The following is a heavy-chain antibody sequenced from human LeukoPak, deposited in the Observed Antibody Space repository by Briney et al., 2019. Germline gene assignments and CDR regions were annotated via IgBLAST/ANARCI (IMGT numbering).Heavy chain of an antibody. CDR2: IYTSGST. V-gene: IGHV4-4*07. J-gene: IGHJ5*02. CDR1: GGSISSYY. CDR3: ARAIIVPAAFGPPHPGQLGVYWFDP. D-gene: IGHD2-2*01. Sequence: PSETLSLTCTVSGGSISSYYWSWIRQPAGKGLEWIGRIYTSGSTNYNPSLKSRVTMSVDTSKNQFSLKLSSVTAADTAVYYCARAIIVPAAFGPPHPGQLGVYWFDPWGRGTLVTVSS.